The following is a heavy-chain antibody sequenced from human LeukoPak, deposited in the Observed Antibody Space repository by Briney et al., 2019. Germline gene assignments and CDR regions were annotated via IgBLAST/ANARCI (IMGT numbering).Heavy chain of an antibody. CDR3: ARLSSTLYYSMDV. Sequence: SETLSLTCAVSGGSISFYYWTWIRQPPGKGLEWVGYIQNTAIYRAKIKSSPSLQSRVSLSIDTSKNQVSPAVNSVTAADTAVYNCARLSSTLYYSMDVWGPGTAVTVSS. CDR1: GGSISFYY. J-gene: IGHJ6*02. CDR2: IQNTAIYRAKI. D-gene: IGHD6-6*01. V-gene: IGHV4-59*08.